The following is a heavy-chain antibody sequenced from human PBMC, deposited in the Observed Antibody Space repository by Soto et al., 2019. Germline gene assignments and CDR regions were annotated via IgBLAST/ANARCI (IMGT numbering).Heavy chain of an antibody. CDR1: GGSISSYY. V-gene: IGHV4-59*08. CDR2: IYYSGST. J-gene: IGHJ3*02. CDR3: ARLSGLLDAFDI. D-gene: IGHD3-10*01. Sequence: SEXLSLTCTVSGGSISSYYWSWIRQPPGKGLEWIGYIYYSGSTNYNPSLKSRVTISVDTSKNQFSLKLSSVTAADTAVYYCARLSGLLDAFDIWGQGTMVTVSS.